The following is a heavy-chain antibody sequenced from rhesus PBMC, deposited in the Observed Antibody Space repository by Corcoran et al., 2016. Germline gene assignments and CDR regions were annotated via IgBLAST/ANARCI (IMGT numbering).Heavy chain of an antibody. Sequence: EVQVVESGGGLAKPGWSLRLCCAASGFTCSDYYIHWVRQAAGKGLEWVSRISSDGGATWSADSVKDRFIISRENATNTLYLHMDSLRTEDTAVYYCAKEGYASGDYGLDSWGQGVVVTVSS. CDR3: AKEGYASGDYGLDS. D-gene: IGHD3-28*01. J-gene: IGHJ6*01. V-gene: IGHV3-59*01. CDR2: ISSDGGAT. CDR1: GFTCSDYY.